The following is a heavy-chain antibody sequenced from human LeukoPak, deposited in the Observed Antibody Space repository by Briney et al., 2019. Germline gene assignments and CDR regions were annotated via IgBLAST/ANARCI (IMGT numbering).Heavy chain of an antibody. J-gene: IGHJ4*02. Sequence: GGSLRLSCAASGFTFSSYGMSWVRQAPGKGLEWVSAISGSGGSTYYADSVKGRFTISRDNSKNTLHLQMNSLRAEDTAVYYCARGGYYGSGRYYFDSWGQGTLVTVSS. CDR1: GFTFSSYG. CDR2: ISGSGGST. V-gene: IGHV3-23*01. D-gene: IGHD3-3*01. CDR3: ARGGYYGSGRYYFDS.